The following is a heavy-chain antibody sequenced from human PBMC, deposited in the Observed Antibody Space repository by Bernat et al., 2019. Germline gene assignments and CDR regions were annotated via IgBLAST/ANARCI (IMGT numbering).Heavy chain of an antibody. J-gene: IGHJ4*02. CDR2: IYWDDDK. CDR3: AHSHYDFWSPLHYYVDY. CDR1: GFSLSTSGVG. V-gene: IGHV2-5*02. D-gene: IGHD3-3*01. Sequence: QITLKESGPTLVKPTQTLTLTCTFSGFSLSTSGVGVGWIRQPPGKALEWLALIYWDDDKRYSPSLKSRLTITKDTSKNQVVLTMTNMDPVDTATYYCAHSHYDFWSPLHYYVDYWGQGTLVTVSS.